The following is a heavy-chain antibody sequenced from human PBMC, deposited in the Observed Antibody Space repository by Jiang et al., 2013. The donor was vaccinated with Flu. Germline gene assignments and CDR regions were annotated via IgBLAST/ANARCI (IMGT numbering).Heavy chain of an antibody. V-gene: IGHV4-38-2*02. CDR1: GHSISSGDYY. CDR3: ARDRKXYYFDSSGHDDALDI. J-gene: IGHJ3*02. D-gene: IGHD3-22*01. Sequence: GSGLVKPSETLSLTCTVSGHSISSGDYYWGWIRQPPGKGLEWIGSIYHSGTTYYNPSIKGRVTMSVDASKNQFSLNLHSVTASDTALFYXARDRKXYYFDSSGHDDALDIVGP. CDR2: IYHSGTT.